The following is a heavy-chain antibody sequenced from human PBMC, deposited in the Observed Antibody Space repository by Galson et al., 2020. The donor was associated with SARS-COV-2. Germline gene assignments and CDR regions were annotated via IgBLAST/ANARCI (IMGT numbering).Heavy chain of an antibody. CDR1: GYSISSGYY. V-gene: IGHV4-38-2*01. CDR3: ARVGATIFGPAIDF. Sequence: SETLSLTCAVSGYSISSGYYWGWIRQPPGMGLEWNGSFYKSGNTYYNPSVNSRVTISVDMSKNEFSLNLRSVTASDTAVYYCARVGATIFGPAIDFWGQRSLVTVSS. D-gene: IGHD3-3*01. CDR2: FYKSGNT. J-gene: IGHJ4*02.